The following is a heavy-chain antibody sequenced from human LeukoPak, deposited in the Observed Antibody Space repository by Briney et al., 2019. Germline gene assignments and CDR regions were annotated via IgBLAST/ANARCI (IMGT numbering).Heavy chain of an antibody. D-gene: IGHD1-26*01. CDR1: GGSISSYY. J-gene: IGHJ3*02. CDR2: IYYSGST. CDR3: ARDGWELPTDDAFDI. V-gene: IGHV4-59*01. Sequence: SETLSLTCTVSGGSISSYYWSWIRQPPGKGLEWIGYIYYSGSTNYNPSLKSRVTISVDTSKNQFSLKLSSVTAADTAVYYCARDGWELPTDDAFDIWGQGTMVTVSS.